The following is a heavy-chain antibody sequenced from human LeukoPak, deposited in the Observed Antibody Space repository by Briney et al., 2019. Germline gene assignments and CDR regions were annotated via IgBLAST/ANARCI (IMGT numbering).Heavy chain of an antibody. CDR2: ISSTSSYI. CDR3: ARDMGDLPAAFDY. V-gene: IGHV3-21*01. CDR1: GFTFISYS. D-gene: IGHD3-16*01. J-gene: IGHJ4*02. Sequence: GGSLRLSCAASGFTFISYSMNWVRQAPGKGLEWVSSISSTSSYIYYADSVKGRFTISRDNSKNTLYLQMNSLRAEDTAVYFCARDMGDLPAAFDYWGQGTLVTVSS.